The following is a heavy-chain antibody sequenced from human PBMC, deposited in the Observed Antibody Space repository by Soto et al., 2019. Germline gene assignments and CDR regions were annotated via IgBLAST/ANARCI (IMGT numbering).Heavy chain of an antibody. Sequence: SQTHSLTCAIAGDSVSRTSVAWHCIRQSPSRVLEWLGRPYYKSKWCNDYAVSVKSRININPDTSKNQFSLQLNSVTPADAAVYLCSRCKLKRRPIFDYWGQGTLVTVSS. V-gene: IGHV6-1*01. D-gene: IGHD1-1*01. CDR3: SRCKLKRRPIFDY. J-gene: IGHJ4*02. CDR2: PYYKSKWCN. CDR1: GDSVSRTSVA.